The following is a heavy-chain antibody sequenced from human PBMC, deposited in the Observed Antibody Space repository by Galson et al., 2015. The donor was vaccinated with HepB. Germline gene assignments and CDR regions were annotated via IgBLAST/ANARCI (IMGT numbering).Heavy chain of an antibody. V-gene: IGHV3-33*08. Sequence: SLRLSCAASGFTFGNYGMHWVRQAPGKGLEWLAVIWYDGSNQYYADSVRGRFTISRDISKNTLYLQMNSLRAEDTAVYYCARDPDDTNGYYMSFEYWGQGTLVTVSS. J-gene: IGHJ4*02. CDR1: GFTFGNYG. CDR3: ARDPDDTNGYYMSFEY. CDR2: IWYDGSNQ. D-gene: IGHD3-22*01.